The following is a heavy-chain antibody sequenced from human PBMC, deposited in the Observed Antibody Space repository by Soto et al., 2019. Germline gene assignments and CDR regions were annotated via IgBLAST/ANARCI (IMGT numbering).Heavy chain of an antibody. V-gene: IGHV1-3*01. CDR1: GYTFTSYA. J-gene: IGHJ4*02. CDR3: ARRGVGYCDY. Sequence: QVQLVQSGAEVKKPGASVKVSCKASGYTFTSYAMHWVRQAPGQRLEWMGWINVGNANTKYSQNFQGRVTITRDTSANTVYMEVSSLRFEDTAVYYCARRGVGYCDYWGQGTLVTVSS. CDR2: INVGNANT. D-gene: IGHD1-26*01.